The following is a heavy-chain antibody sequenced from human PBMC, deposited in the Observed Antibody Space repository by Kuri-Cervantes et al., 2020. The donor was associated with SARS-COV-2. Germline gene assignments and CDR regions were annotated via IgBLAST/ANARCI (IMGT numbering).Heavy chain of an antibody. J-gene: IGHJ4*02. D-gene: IGHD6-25*01. CDR1: GFTFSNVW. CDR3: AKDFSSVAATEIPIDY. V-gene: IGHV3-23*01. CDR2: IDRSGRHT. Sequence: GGSLRLSCAASGFTFSNVWMHWVRQAPGKGLEWVATIDRSGRHTFDADSVKGRFTISRDNSKNTLFLQMNSLGAEDTALYYCAKDFSSVAATEIPIDYWGQGTLVTVSS.